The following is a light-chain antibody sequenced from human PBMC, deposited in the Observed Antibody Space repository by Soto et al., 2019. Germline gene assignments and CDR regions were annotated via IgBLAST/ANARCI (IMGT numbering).Light chain of an antibody. V-gene: IGLV2-14*01. Sequence: QSALAQPASVSGSPGQSITISCTGTSSDVGGYDFVSWYQHHPGKAPKLLIFEVTNRPSGVSHRFSGSKSGNTASLTISGLQVEDVADYDGTPDTSRSPYGFVSEPKVTVL. CDR2: EVT. J-gene: IGLJ1*01. CDR1: SSDVGGYDF. CDR3: TPDTSRSPYG.